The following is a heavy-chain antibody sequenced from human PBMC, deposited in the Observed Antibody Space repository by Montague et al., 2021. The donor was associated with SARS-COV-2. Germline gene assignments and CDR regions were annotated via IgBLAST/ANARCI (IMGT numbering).Heavy chain of an antibody. CDR3: AQTSGGAYYYPMDV. CDR1: GDSFTSRTYS. CDR2: MYNGGSI. Sequence: SETRSPTCTASGDSFTSRTYSWGWIRQPPGKGLEWIGNMYNGGSIDYNPSLKSRVTISVDTSKNQFSVKLSSVTAADTAVYYCAQTSGGAYYYPMDVWGQGITVTVSS. V-gene: IGHV4-39*07. D-gene: IGHD2-2*01. J-gene: IGHJ6*02.